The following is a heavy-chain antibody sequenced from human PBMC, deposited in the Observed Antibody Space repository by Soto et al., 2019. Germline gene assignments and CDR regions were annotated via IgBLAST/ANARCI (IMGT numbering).Heavy chain of an antibody. CDR1: GGSISSYY. J-gene: IGHJ5*02. D-gene: IGHD2-2*01. Sequence: LSLTCTVSGGSISSYYWSWIRQPPGKGLEWIGYIYYSGSTNYNPSLKSRVTISVDTSKNQFSLKLSSVTAADTAVYYCARGGDIVVVPAAIGNWFDPWGQGTLVTVSS. CDR3: ARGGDIVVVPAAIGNWFDP. V-gene: IGHV4-59*01. CDR2: IYYSGST.